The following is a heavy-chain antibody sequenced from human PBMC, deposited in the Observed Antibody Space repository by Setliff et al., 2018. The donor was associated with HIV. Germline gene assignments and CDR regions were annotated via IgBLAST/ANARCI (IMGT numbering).Heavy chain of an antibody. Sequence: PGGSLRLSCAASEFTFSSYAMTWVRQATGKGLEWVATIKEDGREKYYVGSVKGRFTISRDNAKRSLYLQMNRLKTDDTAFYYCATFADGPDSWGQGTLVTVSS. CDR2: IKEDGREK. CDR1: EFTFSSYA. D-gene: IGHD3-3*01. V-gene: IGHV3-7*01. CDR3: ATFADGPDS. J-gene: IGHJ4*02.